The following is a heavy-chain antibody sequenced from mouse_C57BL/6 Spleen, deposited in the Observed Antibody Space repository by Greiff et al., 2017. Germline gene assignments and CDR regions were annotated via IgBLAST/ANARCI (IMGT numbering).Heavy chain of an antibody. CDR2: IRSKSNNYAT. J-gene: IGHJ3*01. V-gene: IGHV10-1*01. Sequence: EVPVVGSGGGLVQPKGSLKLSCAASEFSFNTYAMNWVRQAPGKGLEWVARIRSKSNNYATYYADSVKDRFPISRDDSESMLYLQMNNLKTEDTAMYYCVRHGNGNPAWFAYWGQGTLVTVSA. CDR1: EFSFNTYA. CDR3: VRHGNGNPAWFAY. D-gene: IGHD2-1*01.